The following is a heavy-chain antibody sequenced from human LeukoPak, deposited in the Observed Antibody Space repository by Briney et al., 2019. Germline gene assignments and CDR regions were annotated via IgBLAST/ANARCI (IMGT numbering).Heavy chain of an antibody. D-gene: IGHD5-12*01. CDR2: SSLNNVNK. Sequence: ASVKVSCKASGYTFTNYGISWVRQAPGQGLEWMGRSSLNNVNKNYIEKLQGRVTMTTDTSTSTAHMELRSLRPDDTAVYYCARDQSPLNGGYSEGEVFDCWGQGTLVTVSS. CDR3: ARDQSPLNGGYSEGEVFDC. V-gene: IGHV1-18*01. J-gene: IGHJ4*02. CDR1: GYTFTNYG.